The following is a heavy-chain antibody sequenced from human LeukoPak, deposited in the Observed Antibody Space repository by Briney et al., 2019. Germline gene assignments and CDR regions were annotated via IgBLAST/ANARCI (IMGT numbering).Heavy chain of an antibody. V-gene: IGHV1-18*01. CDR1: GYTFTSYD. J-gene: IGHJ4*02. CDR3: ARGVAVATAYYFDY. Sequence: ASVKVSCKASGYTFTSYDISWVRQAPGQGLEWMGWISAYNGNTNYAQKLQGRVTMTTDTSTSTAYMELRSLRSDDTAVYYCARGVAVATAYYFDYWGQGTLVTVSS. CDR2: ISAYNGNT. D-gene: IGHD6-19*01.